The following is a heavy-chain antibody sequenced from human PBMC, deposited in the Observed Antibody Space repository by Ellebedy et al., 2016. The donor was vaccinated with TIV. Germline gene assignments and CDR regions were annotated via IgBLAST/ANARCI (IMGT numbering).Heavy chain of an antibody. J-gene: IGHJ5*01. V-gene: IGHV3-30*03. CDR2: ISYDGSLK. CDR1: GFTFSNYG. CDR3: ARDSRLYGSGSFALYNWFDS. Sequence: GESLKISCADSGFTFSNYGVHWVRQAPGKGLEWVAVISYDGSLKFYRVSVKGRFTVSRANSTKTQFLQMNSLRAEDTAVYFCARDSRLYGSGSFALYNWFDSWGQGNLVTVSS. D-gene: IGHD3-10*01.